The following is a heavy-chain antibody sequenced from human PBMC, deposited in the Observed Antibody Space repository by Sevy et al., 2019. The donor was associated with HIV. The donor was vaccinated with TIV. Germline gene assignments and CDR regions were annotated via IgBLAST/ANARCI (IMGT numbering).Heavy chain of an antibody. D-gene: IGHD3-22*01. CDR3: ARDGLAATYYYDSSGNHYGMDV. Sequence: GGSLRLSCAASGFTFGSYWMSWVRQAPGKGLEWVANIKQDGSEKYYVDSVKGRFTISRDNAKNSLYLQMNSLRAEDTAVYYCARDGLAATYYYDSSGNHYGMDVWGQGTTVTVSS. J-gene: IGHJ6*02. CDR2: IKQDGSEK. V-gene: IGHV3-7*01. CDR1: GFTFGSYW.